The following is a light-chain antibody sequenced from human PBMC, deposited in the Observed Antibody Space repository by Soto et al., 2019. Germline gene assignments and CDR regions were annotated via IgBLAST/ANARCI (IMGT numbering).Light chain of an antibody. J-gene: IGKJ4*01. CDR1: QGISSW. Sequence: DIHMTQSPSSVSASVGDRVTITCRASQGISSWLAWYQQKPGKDPKLLIYTVSSLQSGVQSRFSGSGSGTDFPLPISSLQPEDFAPYYCQQANSFPLPFGGGTKVEIK. CDR2: TVS. CDR3: QQANSFPLP. V-gene: IGKV1-12*01.